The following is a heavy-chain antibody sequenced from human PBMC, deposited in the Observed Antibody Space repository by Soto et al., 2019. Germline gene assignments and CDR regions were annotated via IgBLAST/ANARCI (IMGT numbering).Heavy chain of an antibody. V-gene: IGHV5-51*01. D-gene: IGHD2-15*01. CDR1: GDLLIDYW. J-gene: IGHJ4*02. Sequence: GEDLRLPCRASGDLLIDYWIGWVRPIPGKGLEWMGIVYPRDSDTRYSPSFQGQVTISADRSTGTAFLQWRSLKASDTALYYCARPPLPGYSIHFNSWGQGNLVNGSA. CDR2: VYPRDSDT. CDR3: ARPPLPGYSIHFNS.